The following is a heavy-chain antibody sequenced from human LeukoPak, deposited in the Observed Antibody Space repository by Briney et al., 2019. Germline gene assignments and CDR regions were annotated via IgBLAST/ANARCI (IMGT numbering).Heavy chain of an antibody. D-gene: IGHD4-17*01. CDR3: ARLTTVTTSYYFDY. Sequence: SETLSLTCTVSGGSISSDYWSWIRQPPGKGLEWIGYIYYSGSTNYNPSLKSRVTISVDTSKNQFSLKLSSVTAADTAVYYCARLTTVTTSYYFDYWGQGPLVPVSS. CDR2: IYYSGST. CDR1: GGSISSDY. J-gene: IGHJ4*02. V-gene: IGHV4-59*08.